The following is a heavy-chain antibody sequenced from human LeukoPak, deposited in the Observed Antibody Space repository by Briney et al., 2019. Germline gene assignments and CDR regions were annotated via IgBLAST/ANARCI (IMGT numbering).Heavy chain of an antibody. CDR2: ISFDGNDK. V-gene: IGHV3-30*18. J-gene: IGHJ4*02. CDR1: GFTFSNYG. CDR3: AKGHYYDSTDKYSYADY. Sequence: HPGRSLRLSCAASGFTFSNYGMHWVRQTPGKGLEWVAVISFDGNDKFYGDSVKGRFTISRDNSKDTLDLQMNSLRPEDTAVYYCAKGHYYDSTDKYSYADYWGQGTLVTVSS. D-gene: IGHD3-22*01.